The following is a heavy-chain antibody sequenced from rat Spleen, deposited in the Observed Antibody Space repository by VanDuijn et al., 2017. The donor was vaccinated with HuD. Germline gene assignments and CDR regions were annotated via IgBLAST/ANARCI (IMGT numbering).Heavy chain of an antibody. D-gene: IGHD1-1*01. Sequence: EVQLVESGGGLVQPGRSMKLSCAASGFTFSDYGMAWVLQAPTKGLEWIASISTGGGNTYYRDSVKGRFTISRDNAKSTIYLQMDSLRSEDTATYYCARPDLYYYSYYFDYWGQGVMVTVSS. CDR1: GFTFSDYG. V-gene: IGHV5-25*01. CDR3: ARPDLYYYSYYFDY. J-gene: IGHJ2*01. CDR2: ISTGGGNT.